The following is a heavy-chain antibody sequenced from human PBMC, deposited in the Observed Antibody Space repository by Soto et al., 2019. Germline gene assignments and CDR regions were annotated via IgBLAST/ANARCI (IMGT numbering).Heavy chain of an antibody. J-gene: IGHJ4*02. CDR1: EFPFSDYT. Sequence: PGGSLRLSCAGSEFPFSDYTMTWVRQAPGKGLEWVSSISRRSVYIYYADSVKGRFTISRDNAKNSLSLLMNSLKAEDTAVYYCARDRRTKGYCSSSSCYASDSWGQGTLVTSPQ. CDR2: ISRRSVYI. D-gene: IGHD2-2*01. V-gene: IGHV3-21*01. CDR3: ARDRRTKGYCSSSSCYASDS.